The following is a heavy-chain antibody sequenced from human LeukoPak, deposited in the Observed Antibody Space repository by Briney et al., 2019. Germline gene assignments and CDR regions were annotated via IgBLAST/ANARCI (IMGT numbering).Heavy chain of an antibody. V-gene: IGHV3-74*01. Sequence: GGSLRLSCAASGFTFSSSWMHWVRQAPGKGLVWVSRIRGDGSSTSYADSVKGRFTISRDNAKNTLYLQMNGLRAEDTAVYYCASSSFGEKNPWGQGTLVTVSS. CDR2: IRGDGSST. J-gene: IGHJ5*02. CDR1: GFTFSSSW. CDR3: ASSSFGEKNP. D-gene: IGHD2-21*01.